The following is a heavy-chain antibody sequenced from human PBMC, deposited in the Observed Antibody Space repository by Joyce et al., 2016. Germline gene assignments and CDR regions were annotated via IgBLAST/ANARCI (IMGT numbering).Heavy chain of an antibody. CDR1: GDSISSDYY. V-gene: IGHV4-30-4*01. D-gene: IGHD4-17*01. Sequence: QVQLQESGPGLVKPSQTLSLTCTVSGDSISSDYYWSWIRQPPGKGLEYIRYIYYRGRTNDNPTLKRRLTTSLDTSKNQFFLGLASVTAADTAVYYCARFQDDGDYYDYWGQGTLVTVSS. CDR3: ARFQDDGDYYDY. CDR2: IYYRGRT. J-gene: IGHJ4*02.